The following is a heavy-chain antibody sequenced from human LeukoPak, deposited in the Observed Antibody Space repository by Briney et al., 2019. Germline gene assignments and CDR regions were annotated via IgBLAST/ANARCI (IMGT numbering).Heavy chain of an antibody. D-gene: IGHD3-10*01. Sequence: SVKVSCKASGDTFSNYAFNWVRQAPGQGLEWMGGSIPGYGSVNYAPKFQGRVSITTDGSASTVSLDLSSLTSEDTAVYYCATGPYYASGGRFDPWGPGTLVTVSS. J-gene: IGHJ5*02. V-gene: IGHV1-69*05. CDR3: ATGPYYASGGRFDP. CDR2: SIPGYGSV. CDR1: GDTFSNYA.